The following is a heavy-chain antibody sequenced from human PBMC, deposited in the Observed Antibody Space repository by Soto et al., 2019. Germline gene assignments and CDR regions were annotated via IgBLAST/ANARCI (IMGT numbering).Heavy chain of an antibody. J-gene: IGHJ4*02. V-gene: IGHV1-2*02. CDR1: GYTCTGYY. CDR2: INPNSGGT. Sequence: ASVKVPCGASGYTCTGYYMHWVRQAPGQGLEWMGWINPNSGGTNYAQKFQGKFTMTRDTSISTAYMELSRLRYDDTAVYYSARAPGNYYYYFDYWGQGALVTVSS. D-gene: IGHD3-22*01. CDR3: ARAPGNYYYYFDY.